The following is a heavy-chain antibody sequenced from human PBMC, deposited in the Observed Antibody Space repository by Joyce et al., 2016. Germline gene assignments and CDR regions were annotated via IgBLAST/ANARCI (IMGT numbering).Heavy chain of an antibody. CDR2: ISFDGDNR. D-gene: IGHD3-16*01. Sequence: VQLVESGGGVVQPGRSLRLSCAGSGFAFTNFVMHWVRQAPGNGLEWLAVISFDGDNRYYADSVKGRFTISREDAETSVTLQMNSLTVEDTAVYYCAKRGNGILWGGLDVWGQGTTVTVSS. J-gene: IGHJ6*02. CDR3: AKRGNGILWGGLDV. CDR1: GFAFTNFV. V-gene: IGHV3-30*18.